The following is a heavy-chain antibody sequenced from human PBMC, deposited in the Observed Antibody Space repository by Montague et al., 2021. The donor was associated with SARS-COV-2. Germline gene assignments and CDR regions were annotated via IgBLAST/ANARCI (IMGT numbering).Heavy chain of an antibody. D-gene: IGHD3-22*01. V-gene: IGHV4-61*09. CDR2: IQTSGTS. CDR3: ARDRPASGRVSPDRAGLFAAAGQGARCMDV. J-gene: IGHJ6*02. CDR1: GDSMTSGAHF. Sequence: TLSLTCTVSGDSMTSGAHFWTWIRQPPGKGLEWIGHIQTSGTSYYNPSLKNRITLSLDTSNNQFSLKLRSVTAADSAVYLCARDRPASGRVSPDRAGLFAAAGQGARCMDVWGRGTTVIVS.